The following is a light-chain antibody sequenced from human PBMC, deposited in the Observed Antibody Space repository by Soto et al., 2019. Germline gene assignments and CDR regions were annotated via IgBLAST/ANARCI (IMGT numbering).Light chain of an antibody. CDR1: QDIRTS. CDR2: GAS. V-gene: IGKV1-33*01. CDR3: QHYNKLPPFT. J-gene: IGKJ3*01. Sequence: DIPMTQSPSSLSASVGARVTITCQASQDIRTSLSWFQQKPGRAPKLLIYGASYLETGVPSRFRGSGSGTDFTFTISSLQPEDIATYYCQHYNKLPPFTFGPGTKVDIK.